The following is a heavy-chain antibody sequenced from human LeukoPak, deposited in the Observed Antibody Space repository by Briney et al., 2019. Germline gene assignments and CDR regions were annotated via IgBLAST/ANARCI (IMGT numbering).Heavy chain of an antibody. CDR2: IPPSAVRP. CDR1: GYTFTSYY. D-gene: IGHD3-10*01. Sequence: ASVTVSCKASGYTFTSYYMHWVRQGPGQGMEWMGIIPPSAVRPTYSQHFQGRFTMTSDTSTSTVYMELSSLRSDDTAVYYCAREAARLGGYYFDSWGQGTLVTVSS. CDR3: AREAARLGGYYFDS. V-gene: IGHV1-46*01. J-gene: IGHJ4*02.